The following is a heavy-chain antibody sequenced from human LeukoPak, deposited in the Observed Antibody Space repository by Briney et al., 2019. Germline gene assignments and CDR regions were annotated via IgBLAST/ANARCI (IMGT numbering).Heavy chain of an antibody. D-gene: IGHD3-10*01. CDR3: AKARYGSGSYRWDYYYYGMDV. J-gene: IGHJ6*02. CDR1: GFTFSVYS. V-gene: IGHV3-48*02. Sequence: GGSLRLSCAASGFTFSVYSMNWVRQPPGMGLEWVSYITSNSATIQYADSVKGRFTVSRDNAKNSLSLQMNSLRDEDTAVYYCAKARYGSGSYRWDYYYYGMDVWGQGTTVTVSS. CDR2: ITSNSATI.